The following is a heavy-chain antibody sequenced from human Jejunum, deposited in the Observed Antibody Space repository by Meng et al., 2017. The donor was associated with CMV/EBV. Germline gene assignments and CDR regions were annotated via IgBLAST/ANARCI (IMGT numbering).Heavy chain of an antibody. CDR3: ARASSGWDKGWLDP. Sequence: SGYKFANYWIARVRQMTGKGLEWMGMIFPGDSDTRYSPSFQGQVNISADTSINTAYLQWTSLRASDSAIYFCARASSGWDKGWLDPWGQGTLVTVSS. J-gene: IGHJ5*01. CDR1: GYKFANYW. CDR2: IFPGDSDT. V-gene: IGHV5-51*01. D-gene: IGHD6-19*01.